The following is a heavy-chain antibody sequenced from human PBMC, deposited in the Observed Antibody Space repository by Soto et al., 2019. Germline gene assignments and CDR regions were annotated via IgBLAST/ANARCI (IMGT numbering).Heavy chain of an antibody. J-gene: IGHJ4*02. CDR1: GFTFSSYA. D-gene: IGHD3-3*01. CDR3: AKDTTGGENSLQFLDWLYY. Sequence: PGGSLSLSCAASGFTFSSYAMSWVRQAPGKGLEWVADISGYGGSTYYADSVKGRFTISRDNSKNMLYLQMNSLRAEDTAVYYCAKDTTGGENSLQFLDWLYYWGQGTLVTVSS. CDR2: ISGYGGST. V-gene: IGHV3-23*01.